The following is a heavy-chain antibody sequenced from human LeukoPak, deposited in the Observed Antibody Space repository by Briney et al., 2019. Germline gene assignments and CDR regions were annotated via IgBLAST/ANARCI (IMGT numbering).Heavy chain of an antibody. J-gene: IGHJ4*02. CDR2: MNPNGGNT. CDR3: ARGRAGPSAGFDYYDSSGYPY. D-gene: IGHD3-22*01. CDR1: GYTFTSYD. V-gene: IGHV1-8*03. Sequence: ASVKVSCKASGYTFTSYDINWVRQATGQGLEWMGWMNPNGGNTGYAQKFQGRVTITRNTSISTADMELSSLRSEDTAVYYCARGRAGPSAGFDYYDSSGYPYWGQGTLVTVSS.